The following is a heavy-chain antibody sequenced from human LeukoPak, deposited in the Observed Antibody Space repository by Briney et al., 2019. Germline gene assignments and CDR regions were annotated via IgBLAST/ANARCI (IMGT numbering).Heavy chain of an antibody. D-gene: IGHD1-7*01. CDR1: GGSISSSSYY. CDR2: IYYRGST. V-gene: IGHV4-39*01. Sequence: SETLSLTCTVSGGSISSSSYYWGWIRQPPGKGLEWIGSIYYRGSTYYNPSLKSRVTISVDTSKNQFSLKLSSVTAADTAVYYCARGRRRNYAYWGQGTLVTVSS. J-gene: IGHJ4*02. CDR3: ARGRRRNYAY.